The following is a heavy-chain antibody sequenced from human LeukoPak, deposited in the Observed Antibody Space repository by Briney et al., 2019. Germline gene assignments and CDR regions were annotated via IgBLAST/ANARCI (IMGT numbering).Heavy chain of an antibody. Sequence: SVKVSCKASGGTFSSYAISWVRQAPGQGLEWMGGIIPIFGTANYAQKFQGRVTITADESTSTAYMELSSLRSEDTAVYYCARGAVAQRFYYYYYYMDVWGKGTTVTISS. CDR2: IIPIFGTA. D-gene: IGHD6-19*01. J-gene: IGHJ6*03. CDR3: ARGAVAQRFYYYYYYMDV. V-gene: IGHV1-69*13. CDR1: GGTFSSYA.